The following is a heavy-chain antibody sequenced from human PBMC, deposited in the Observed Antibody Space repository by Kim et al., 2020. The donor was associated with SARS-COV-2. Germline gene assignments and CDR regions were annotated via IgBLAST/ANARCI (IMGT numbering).Heavy chain of an antibody. CDR1: GFTFSSYG. J-gene: IGHJ4*02. CDR2: IWYDGSNK. CDR3: ARASYGYVWGGPGELDY. V-gene: IGHV3-33*01. D-gene: IGHD3-16*01. Sequence: GGSLRLSCAASGFTFSSYGMHWVRQAPGKGLEWVAVIWYDGSNKYYADSVKGRFTISRDNSKNTLYLQMNSLRAEDTAVYYCARASYGYVWGGPGELDYWGQGTLVTVSS.